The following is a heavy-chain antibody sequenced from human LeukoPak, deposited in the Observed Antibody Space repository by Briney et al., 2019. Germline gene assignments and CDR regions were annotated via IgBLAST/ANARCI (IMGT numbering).Heavy chain of an antibody. CDR3: AREVRNSYGPYYYYYYMDV. Sequence: PSETLSLTCTVSGGSISSYYWSWIRQPPGKGLEWIGHIYYSGSTNYNPSLKSRVTISVDTSKNQFSLKLSSVTAADTGVYYCAREVRNSYGPYYYYYYMDVWGKGTTVTVSS. V-gene: IGHV4-59*01. J-gene: IGHJ6*03. CDR1: GGSISSYY. CDR2: IYYSGST. D-gene: IGHD5-18*01.